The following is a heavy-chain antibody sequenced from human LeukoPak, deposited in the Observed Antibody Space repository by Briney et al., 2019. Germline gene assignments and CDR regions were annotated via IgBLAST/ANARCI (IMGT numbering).Heavy chain of an antibody. V-gene: IGHV4-59*01. CDR1: GGSISSYY. D-gene: IGHD6-13*01. Sequence: SETLSLTCTVSGGSISSYYWSWVRQSPGKGLEWIGYIYYRGSTTYNPSLKSRITISVDTSRNQFSLNLTSVTAADTAVYYCARTDSSSWYNWFDPWGQGTLVTVSP. CDR3: ARTDSSSWYNWFDP. CDR2: IYYRGST. J-gene: IGHJ5*02.